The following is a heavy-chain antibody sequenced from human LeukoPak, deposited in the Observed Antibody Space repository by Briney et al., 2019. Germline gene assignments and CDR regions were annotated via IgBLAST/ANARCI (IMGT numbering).Heavy chain of an antibody. J-gene: IGHJ4*02. CDR3: AREQQLVTRGLFDY. Sequence: SETLSLTCTVSGGSISSGGYYWSWIRQHPGKGLEWIRYIYYSGSTYYNPSLKSRVTISVDTSKNQFSLKLSSVTAADTAVYYCAREQQLVTRGLFDYWGQGTLVTVSS. V-gene: IGHV4-31*03. D-gene: IGHD6-13*01. CDR1: GGSISSGGYY. CDR2: IYYSGST.